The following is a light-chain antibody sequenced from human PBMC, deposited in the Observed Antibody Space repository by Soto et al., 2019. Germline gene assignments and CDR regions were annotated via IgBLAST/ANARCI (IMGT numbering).Light chain of an antibody. CDR2: GAS. J-gene: IGKJ4*01. CDR3: QQYNNMPPLT. CDR1: QSVSSN. V-gene: IGKV3-15*01. Sequence: EIVMTQSPATLSVSPGQTATLSCRASQSVSSNLAWYQHKPGQAPRLLIYGASTRATGIPARFSGSGSGTEFTLTINSLQSEDFAVYYCQQYNNMPPLTFGGGTKVDI.